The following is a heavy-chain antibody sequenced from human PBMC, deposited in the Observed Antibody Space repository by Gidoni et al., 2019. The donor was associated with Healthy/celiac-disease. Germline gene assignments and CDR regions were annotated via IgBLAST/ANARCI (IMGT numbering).Heavy chain of an antibody. CDR2: ISGSGGST. J-gene: IGHJ4*02. CDR1: GFTFSSYV. CDR3: AKAPILRFLEWLLPPPVFDY. Sequence: EVQLLESGGGWVQPGGSLRLAWAASGFTFSSYVLSWVRQAPGKGLEWVSAISGSGGSTYYADSVKGRFTISRDNSKNTLYLQMNSLRAEDTAVYYCAKAPILRFLEWLLPPPVFDYWGQGTLVTVSS. V-gene: IGHV3-23*01. D-gene: IGHD3-3*01.